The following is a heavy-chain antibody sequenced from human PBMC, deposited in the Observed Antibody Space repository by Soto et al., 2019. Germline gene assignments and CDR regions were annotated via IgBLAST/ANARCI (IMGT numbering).Heavy chain of an antibody. Sequence: SETLSLTSTVSGGSISSYYWSWIRQPPGKGLEWIGYIYYSGSTNYNPSLKSRVTISVDTSKNQFSLKLSSVTAADTAVYYCARTDIVATYFDYWGQGTLVTVSS. D-gene: IGHD5-12*01. CDR2: IYYSGST. CDR1: GGSISSYY. V-gene: IGHV4-59*01. CDR3: ARTDIVATYFDY. J-gene: IGHJ4*02.